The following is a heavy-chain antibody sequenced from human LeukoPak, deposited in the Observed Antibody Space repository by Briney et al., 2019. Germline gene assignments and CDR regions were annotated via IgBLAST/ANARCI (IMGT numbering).Heavy chain of an antibody. V-gene: IGHV4-30-2*01. CDR1: SGSISSGGYY. D-gene: IGHD2-2*01. J-gene: IGHJ4*02. Sequence: SQTLSLTCTVSSGSISSGGYYWSWIRQPPGKGLEWIGYIYHSGSTYYNPSLKSRVTISVDRSKNQFSLKLSSVTAADTAVYYCAASLGYCSSTSCPFDYWGQGTLVTVSS. CDR2: IYHSGST. CDR3: AASLGYCSSTSCPFDY.